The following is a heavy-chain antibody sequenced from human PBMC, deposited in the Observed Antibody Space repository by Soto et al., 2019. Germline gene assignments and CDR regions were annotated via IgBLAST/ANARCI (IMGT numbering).Heavy chain of an antibody. CDR1: GGTFSSYA. Sequence: SVKVSCKASGGTFSSYAISWVRQAPGQGLEWMGGIIPIFGTANYAQKFQGRVTITADESTSTAYMELSSLRSEDTAVYYCASPPSYYDFWSGPKYGMDVWGQGTTVTVS. D-gene: IGHD3-3*01. V-gene: IGHV1-69*13. J-gene: IGHJ6*02. CDR3: ASPPSYYDFWSGPKYGMDV. CDR2: IIPIFGTA.